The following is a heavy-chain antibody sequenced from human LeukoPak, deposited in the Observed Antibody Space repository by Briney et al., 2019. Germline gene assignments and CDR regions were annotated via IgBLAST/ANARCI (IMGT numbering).Heavy chain of an antibody. CDR3: ARDLDYGGNSAFDY. J-gene: IGHJ4*02. D-gene: IGHD4-23*01. CDR2: IYHSGST. Sequence: SETLSLTCTVSGGSISSYYWGWIRQPPGKGLEWIGTIYHSGSTYYNPSLKSRVTISVDTSKNQFSLKLSSVTAADTAVYYCARDLDYGGNSAFDYWGQGILVTVSS. CDR1: GGSISSYY. V-gene: IGHV4-38-2*02.